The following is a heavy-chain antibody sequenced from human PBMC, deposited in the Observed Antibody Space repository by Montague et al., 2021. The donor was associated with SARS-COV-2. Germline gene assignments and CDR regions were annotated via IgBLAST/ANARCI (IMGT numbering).Heavy chain of an antibody. J-gene: IGHJ4*02. CDR3: ARQPYLASAYYFDY. V-gene: IGHV4-59*01. D-gene: IGHD3-10*01. CDR2: IFHSGHT. CDR1: GASITTYY. Sequence: SETLSLTCSVSGASITTYYWSWIRQAPGKGLEWIAYIFHSGHTNYNPSLRSRVAISIDTSRDQFPLSLTSITAAGTAVYYCARQPYLASAYYFDYWGLGTLVTVSS.